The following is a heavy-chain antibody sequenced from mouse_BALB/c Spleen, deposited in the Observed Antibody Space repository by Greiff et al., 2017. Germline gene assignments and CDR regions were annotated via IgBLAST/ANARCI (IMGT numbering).Heavy chain of an antibody. CDR3: AGAYYAMDY. CDR2: IDPANGNT. Sequence: VQLKQSGAELVKPGASVKLSCTASGFNIKDTYMHWVKQRPEQGLEWIGRIDPANGNTKYDPKFQGKATITADTSSNTAYLQLSSLTSEDTAVFYCAGAYYAMDYWGQGTSVTVSS. V-gene: IGHV14-3*02. J-gene: IGHJ4*01. CDR1: GFNIKDTY.